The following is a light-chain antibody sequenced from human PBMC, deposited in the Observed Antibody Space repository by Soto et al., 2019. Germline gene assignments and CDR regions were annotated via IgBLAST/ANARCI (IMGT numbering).Light chain of an antibody. V-gene: IGKV1-39*01. Sequence: DIKLTQSPSSLSASVGDRVPITCRASQSISSYLNWYQQKPGKAPKLLIYAASSLQSGVPSRFSGSGSGTDFTLTISSLQPEDFATYYCQQSYSTLTWTFGQGTKVDI. CDR2: AAS. J-gene: IGKJ1*01. CDR1: QSISSY. CDR3: QQSYSTLTWT.